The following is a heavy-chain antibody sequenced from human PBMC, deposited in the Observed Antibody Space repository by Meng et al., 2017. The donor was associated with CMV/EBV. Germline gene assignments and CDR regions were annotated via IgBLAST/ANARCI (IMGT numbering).Heavy chain of an antibody. CDR1: GFTFSSYS. V-gene: IGHV3-21*01. CDR2: ISSSSSYI. CDR3: ARDYPLRSYVGYGMDV. D-gene: IGHD3-3*01. Sequence: GESLKNSCAASGFTFSSYSMNWVRQAPGKGLEWVSSISSSSSYIYYADSVKGRFTISRDNAKNSLYLQMNSLRAEDTAVYYCARDYPLRSYVGYGMDVWGQGTTVTVSS. J-gene: IGHJ6*02.